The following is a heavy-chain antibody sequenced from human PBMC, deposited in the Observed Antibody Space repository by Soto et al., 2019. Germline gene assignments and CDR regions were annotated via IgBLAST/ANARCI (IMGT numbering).Heavy chain of an antibody. CDR3: ARREIQGPIDY. CDR2: IYYSGPT. J-gene: IGHJ4*02. V-gene: IGHV4-28*01. CDR1: GYSISSSNW. Sequence: QVQLQASGPGLVKPSDTLSLTCAVSGYSISSSNWCGWIRQPPGKGLEWIGDIYYSGPTYYKPSLKSRVTLSVDTSKHQFSLKLTSVTAVDTAGYYCARREIQGPIDYWGKGTLVTVSS. D-gene: IGHD1-26*01.